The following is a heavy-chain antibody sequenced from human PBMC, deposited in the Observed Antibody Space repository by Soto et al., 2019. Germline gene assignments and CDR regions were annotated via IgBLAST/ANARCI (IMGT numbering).Heavy chain of an antibody. CDR1: GYTFTSYY. Sequence: QVQLVQSGAEVKKPGASVKVSCKASGYTFTSYYMHWVRQAPRQGLEWMGIINPSGGSTSYAQKFQGRVTMTRDTSTSTVYMELSSLRSEDTAVYYCARVLRGRAVTITDLPGYWGQGTLVTVSS. J-gene: IGHJ4*02. CDR2: INPSGGST. V-gene: IGHV1-46*03. CDR3: ARVLRGRAVTITDLPGY. D-gene: IGHD4-17*01.